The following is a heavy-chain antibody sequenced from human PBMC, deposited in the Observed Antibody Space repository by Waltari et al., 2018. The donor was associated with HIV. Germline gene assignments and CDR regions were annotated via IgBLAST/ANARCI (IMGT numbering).Heavy chain of an antibody. CDR1: GFTFSHAW. D-gene: IGHD4-17*01. J-gene: IGHJ4*02. CDR2: IKSKSDGGTT. CDR3: RTSSDYGDPPVDY. Sequence: EVQLVESGGGLVTPGGSLSLSCAASGFTFSHAWMSWVRQAPGKGLEWVGRIKSKSDGGTTYAAPVKGRFIISRNDSKNMLYLQMKSLKTEDTAVYYCRTSSDYGDPPVDYWGQGTLVTVSS. V-gene: IGHV3-15*01.